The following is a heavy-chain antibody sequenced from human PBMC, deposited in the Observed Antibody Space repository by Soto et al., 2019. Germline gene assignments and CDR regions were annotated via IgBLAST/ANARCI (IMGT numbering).Heavy chain of an antibody. J-gene: IGHJ4*02. CDR3: ASAYCDIVTGYYFDY. CDR2: INHSGST. V-gene: IGHV4-34*01. Sequence: SETLSLTCAVYGGSFSGYYWSWIRQPPGKGLEWIGEINHSGSTNYNPSLKSRVTISVDTSKNQFSLKLSSVTAADTAVYYCASAYCDIVTGYYFDYWGQGTLVTVSS. CDR1: GGSFSGYY. D-gene: IGHD3-9*01.